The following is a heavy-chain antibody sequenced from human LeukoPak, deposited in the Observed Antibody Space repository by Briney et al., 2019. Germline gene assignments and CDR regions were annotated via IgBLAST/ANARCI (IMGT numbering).Heavy chain of an antibody. Sequence: AETLSLTCTVPGRHISSYYWSWIRQPPGKGLEWIGYIYYSGSTNYNPSLKSRVTISVDTSKNQFSLKLSSVTAADTAVYYCARLGGYSYGLADYWGQGTLVTVSS. V-gene: IGHV4-59*08. J-gene: IGHJ4*02. D-gene: IGHD5-18*01. CDR2: IYYSGST. CDR1: GRHISSYY. CDR3: ARLGGYSYGLADY.